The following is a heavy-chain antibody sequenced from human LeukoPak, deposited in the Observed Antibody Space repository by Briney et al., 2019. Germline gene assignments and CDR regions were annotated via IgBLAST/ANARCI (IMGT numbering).Heavy chain of an antibody. V-gene: IGHV4-4*07. Sequence: SSETLSLTCTVSGGSISSYYWSWIRQPAGKGLEWIGRIYTSGSTNYNPSLKSRVTMPVDTSKNQFSLKLSSVTAADTAVYYCARESSNPRDYYGMDVWGQGTTVTVSS. CDR1: GGSISSYY. CDR3: ARESSNPRDYYGMDV. D-gene: IGHD4-11*01. CDR2: IYTSGST. J-gene: IGHJ6*02.